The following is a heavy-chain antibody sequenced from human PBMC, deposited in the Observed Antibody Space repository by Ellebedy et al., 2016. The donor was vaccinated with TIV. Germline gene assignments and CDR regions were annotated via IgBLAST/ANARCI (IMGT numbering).Heavy chain of an antibody. Sequence: GESLKISCAASGLTLSNNAMSWVRQAPGKGLEWVSGIGSAGHTHYADFVKGRFIISRDNSRNTMYLQMTSLRDEDTAVYYCAKDLHHWSANDFWGQGTLVTVSS. D-gene: IGHD3-3*01. CDR2: IGSAGHT. J-gene: IGHJ4*02. V-gene: IGHV3-23*01. CDR3: AKDLHHWSANDF. CDR1: GLTLSNNA.